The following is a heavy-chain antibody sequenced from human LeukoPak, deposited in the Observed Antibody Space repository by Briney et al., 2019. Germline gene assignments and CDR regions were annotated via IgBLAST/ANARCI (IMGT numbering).Heavy chain of an antibody. CDR1: GYTFTSYG. V-gene: IGHV1-18*01. CDR3: ARDPGIAAAGDFDY. Sequence: ASVKLSCKASGYTFTSYGISWVRQAPGQGLEWMGWISAYNGNTNYAQKLQGRVTMTTDTSTSTAYMELRSLRSDDTAVYYCARDPGIAAAGDFDYWGQGTLVTVSS. CDR2: ISAYNGNT. D-gene: IGHD6-13*01. J-gene: IGHJ4*02.